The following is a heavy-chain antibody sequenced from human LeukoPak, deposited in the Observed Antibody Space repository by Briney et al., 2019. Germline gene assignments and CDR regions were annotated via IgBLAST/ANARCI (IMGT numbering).Heavy chain of an antibody. J-gene: IGHJ5*02. CDR2: INHSGST. CDR1: GGSFSGYY. CDR3: ARNGVTTSKDGYWFDP. Sequence: SETLSLTCAVYGGSFSGYYWSWIRQPPGKGLEWIGEINHSGSTNYNPSLKSRVTISVDTSKNQFSLKLSSVTAADTAVYYCARNGVTTSKDGYWFDPWGQGTLVTVSS. V-gene: IGHV4-34*01. D-gene: IGHD4-17*01.